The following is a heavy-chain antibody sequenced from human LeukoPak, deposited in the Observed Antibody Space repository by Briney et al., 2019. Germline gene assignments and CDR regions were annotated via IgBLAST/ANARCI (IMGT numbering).Heavy chain of an antibody. CDR1: KFTFSTYN. CDR3: ARDQNDCSGGSCYSGGGAFDI. V-gene: IGHV3-48*04. CDR2: ISSGSNTI. D-gene: IGHD2-15*01. Sequence: GGSLRLSCTASKFTFSTYNLNWVRQAPGKGLEWISYISSGSNTIYYADSVKGRFTISRDNAKNSLYLQMKSLRAEDTAVYYCARDQNDCSGGSCYSGGGAFDIWGQGTMVTVSS. J-gene: IGHJ3*02.